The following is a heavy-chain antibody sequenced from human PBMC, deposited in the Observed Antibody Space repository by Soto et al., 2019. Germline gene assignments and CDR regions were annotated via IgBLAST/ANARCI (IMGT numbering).Heavy chain of an antibody. CDR2: IYYSGST. J-gene: IGHJ3*02. CDR1: GGSVNSGSYY. CDR3: ARDYWATSAAFDI. D-gene: IGHD2-15*01. Sequence: PSETLSLTCNVYGGSVNSGSYYWIWIRQPAGKGLEWIGYIYYSGSTKYNPSLKGRVTTSVDTSQSLFSLKLSSVTAADTAVYYCARDYWATSAAFDIWGQGTMVTVS. V-gene: IGHV4-61*01.